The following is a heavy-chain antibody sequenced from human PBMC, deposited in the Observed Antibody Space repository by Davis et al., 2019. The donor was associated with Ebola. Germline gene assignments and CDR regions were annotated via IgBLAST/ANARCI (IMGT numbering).Heavy chain of an antibody. CDR1: GFTFNSYG. CDR2: MTFDGSNK. V-gene: IGHV3-30*03. J-gene: IGHJ6*04. CDR3: ARDDLFGLDV. Sequence: GESLKISCPASGFTFNSYGMHWVRQAPGKGLEWVALMTFDGSNKYYGDSVKGRFTISRDTSKNTLYLQMNSLRAEDRAVYFCARDDLFGLDVWGKGTTVTVSS.